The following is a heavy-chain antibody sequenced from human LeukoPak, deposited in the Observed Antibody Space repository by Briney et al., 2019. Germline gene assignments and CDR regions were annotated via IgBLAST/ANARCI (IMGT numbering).Heavy chain of an antibody. CDR3: ARDGGGSGGYYWGLGY. Sequence: GGSLRLSCAGSGFTFSSYWMHWVRQGPGKGLVWVSRIYSDGSRTSYADSVKGRFTISGDNAKNTLYLQMNSLRAEDTAVYYCARDGGGSGGYYWGLGYWGRGTLVTVSS. J-gene: IGHJ4*02. V-gene: IGHV3-74*01. CDR2: IYSDGSRT. D-gene: IGHD3-22*01. CDR1: GFTFSSYW.